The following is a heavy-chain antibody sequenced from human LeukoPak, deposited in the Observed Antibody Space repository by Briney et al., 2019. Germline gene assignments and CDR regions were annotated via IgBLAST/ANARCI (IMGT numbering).Heavy chain of an antibody. V-gene: IGHV3-30*04. CDR1: GFTFSSYA. J-gene: IGHJ4*02. CDR2: ISYDGSNK. Sequence: GGSLRLSCAASGFTFSSYAMHWVRQAPGKGLEWVAGISYDGSNKYYADSVKGRFTISRDNSKNTLYLQMNSLRAEDTAVYYCSRIAVAGLYFDYWGQGTLVTVSS. D-gene: IGHD6-19*01. CDR3: SRIAVAGLYFDY.